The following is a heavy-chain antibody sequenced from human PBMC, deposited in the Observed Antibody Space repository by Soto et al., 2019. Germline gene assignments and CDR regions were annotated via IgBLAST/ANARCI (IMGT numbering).Heavy chain of an antibody. V-gene: IGHV1-18*01. Sequence: QVQLVQSGAEVKKPGASVKVSCKASGYTFTSYGISWVRQAPGQGLEWMGWISAYNGNTNYARKLQGRVTMTTDTATGTAYMELRSLRSEDTAGYYWAGDRPVLRYCGSRPSVGYWGQGTLVTVSA. D-gene: IGHD3-9*01. J-gene: IGHJ4*02. CDR2: ISAYNGNT. CDR3: AGDRPVLRYCGSRPSVGY. CDR1: GYTFTSYG.